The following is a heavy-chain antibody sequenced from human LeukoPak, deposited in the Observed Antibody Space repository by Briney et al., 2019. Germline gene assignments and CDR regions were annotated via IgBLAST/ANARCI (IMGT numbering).Heavy chain of an antibody. J-gene: IGHJ4*02. Sequence: SETLSLTCTVPGGSINSRTYYWGWIRQPPWTGLEWIGNIYYSGSTFYNPSLKSRITISIDTSNNEFSLKLSSVTVADTAVYYCARIYYDSSGYYYEFDYWGQGTLGTVSS. D-gene: IGHD3-22*01. CDR3: ARIYYDSSGYYYEFDY. CDR2: IYYSGST. CDR1: GGSINSRTYY. V-gene: IGHV4-39*01.